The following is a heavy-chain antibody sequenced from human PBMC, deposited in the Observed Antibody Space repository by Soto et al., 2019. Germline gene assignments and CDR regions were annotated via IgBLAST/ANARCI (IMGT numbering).Heavy chain of an antibody. CDR2: IYYSGST. CDR3: ARHARAPRLATIPYSYGHSVDY. CDR1: GGSISSSSYY. J-gene: IGHJ4*02. D-gene: IGHD5-18*01. Sequence: PSETLSLTCTVSGGSISSSSYYWGWIRQPPGKGLEWIGSIYYSGSTYYNPSLKSRVTISVDTSKNQFSLKLSSVTAADTAVYYCARHARAPRLATIPYSYGHSVDYWGQGTLVT. V-gene: IGHV4-39*01.